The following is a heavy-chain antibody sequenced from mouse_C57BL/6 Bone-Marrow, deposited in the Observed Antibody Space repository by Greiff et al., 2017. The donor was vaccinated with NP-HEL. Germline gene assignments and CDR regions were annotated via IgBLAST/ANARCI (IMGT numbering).Heavy chain of an antibody. CDR2: ISYDGSN. V-gene: IGHV3-6*01. D-gene: IGHD1-1*01. CDR3: ARDTTVVDSYYFDY. Sequence: EVQLQESGPGLVKPSQSLSLTCSVTGYSITSGYYWNWIRQFPGNKLEWMGYISYDGSNNYNPSLKNRIPITRDTSKNQFFLKLNSVTTEDTATYYCARDTTVVDSYYFDYWGQGTTLTVSS. J-gene: IGHJ2*01. CDR1: GYSITSGYY.